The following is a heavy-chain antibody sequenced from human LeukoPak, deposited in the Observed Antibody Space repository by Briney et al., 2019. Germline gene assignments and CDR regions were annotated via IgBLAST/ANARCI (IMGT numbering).Heavy chain of an antibody. CDR3: TSPSFD. Sequence: SETLSLTCTVSGASISSSSYYWGWIRQPPGKGLEWIGSIYYSGSTYYNPSLKSRVTISMDPSKNQFSLKLSSVTAADPAVYYCTSPSFDYGGREPWSPSPQ. V-gene: IGHV4-39*01. CDR1: GASISSSSYY. CDR2: IYYSGST. J-gene: IGHJ4*02.